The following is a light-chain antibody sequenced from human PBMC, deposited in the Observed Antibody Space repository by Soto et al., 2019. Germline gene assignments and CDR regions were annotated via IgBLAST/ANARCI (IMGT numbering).Light chain of an antibody. V-gene: IGKV4-1*01. CDR1: QIVLYSSNNKNY. CDR3: QQYYSPPLT. Sequence: DIVMTQSPDSLAVSLGERATINCKSSQIVLYSSNNKNYLAWYQQKPGQPPKLLIYWASTRESGVPDRFSGSGSGTDFTLTISSLQAEDVAVYYCQQYYSPPLTFGGGTKVDIK. CDR2: WAS. J-gene: IGKJ4*01.